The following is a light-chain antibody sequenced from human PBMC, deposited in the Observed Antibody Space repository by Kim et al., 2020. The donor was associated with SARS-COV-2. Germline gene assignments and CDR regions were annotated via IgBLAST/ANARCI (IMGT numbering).Light chain of an antibody. CDR1: QSVSSY. J-gene: IGKJ4*01. Sequence: EIVLTQSPATLSLSPGERVTFSCRASQSVSSYLAWYQHKPGQAPRLLIYGASNRATGIPARFSGSGSGTDFTLTISSLEPEDFAVYYCLQRSNWPLTFGGGTKLEI. V-gene: IGKV3-11*01. CDR3: LQRSNWPLT. CDR2: GAS.